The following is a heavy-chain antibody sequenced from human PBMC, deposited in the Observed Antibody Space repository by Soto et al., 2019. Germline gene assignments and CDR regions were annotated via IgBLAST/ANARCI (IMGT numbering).Heavy chain of an antibody. J-gene: IGHJ4*02. Sequence: GGSLRLSCVASGLRFTSYGMSWVRQAPGRGLEWVSSITSGSGVTFYADSVKGRFTISRDNAKNSLHLQMNSLRAEDMAVYYCTTYTGTYRDYWGLGTLVTVSS. V-gene: IGHV3-21*01. CDR1: GLRFTSYG. CDR2: ITSGSGVT. D-gene: IGHD1-26*01. CDR3: TTYTGTYRDY.